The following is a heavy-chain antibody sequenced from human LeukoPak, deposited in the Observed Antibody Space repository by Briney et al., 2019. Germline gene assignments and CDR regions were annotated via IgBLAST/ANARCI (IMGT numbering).Heavy chain of an antibody. CDR3: ARDRFGMDV. V-gene: IGHV3-13*01. Sequence: GGSLRLSCTAAGFIFNDFDFHWVRQGPGKGLEWVSAIGIGGDTHYSGSVKGRFTVSRENAKNSLSLHMNNLRAGDTAVYYCARDRFGMDVWGRGTTVIVSS. CDR2: IGIGGDT. CDR1: GFIFNDFD. J-gene: IGHJ6*02.